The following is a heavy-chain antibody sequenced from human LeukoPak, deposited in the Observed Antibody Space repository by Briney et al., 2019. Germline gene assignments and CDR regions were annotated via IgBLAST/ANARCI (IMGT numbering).Heavy chain of an antibody. V-gene: IGHV3-11*03. D-gene: IGHD6-13*01. CDR3: ARGVAAAGTSWFDP. Sequence: GGSLRLSCAASGLTFSDYYMTWIRQAPGKGLEWVSYISGSSGYTNYADSVKGRFTISRDKARNSLYLQMNSLRAEDTAVYYCARGVAAAGTSWFDPWGQGTLVTVSS. J-gene: IGHJ5*02. CDR1: GLTFSDYY. CDR2: ISGSSGYT.